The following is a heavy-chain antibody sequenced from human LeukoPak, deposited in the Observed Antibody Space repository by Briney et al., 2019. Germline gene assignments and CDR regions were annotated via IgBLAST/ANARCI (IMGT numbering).Heavy chain of an antibody. V-gene: IGHV1-18*01. CDR1: GYTFTSYG. CDR3: ARDGYDFWSGYYTFDY. Sequence: ASVKVSCKASGYTFTSYGISWVRQAPGQGLGWMGWISAYNGNTNYAQKLQGRVTMTTDTSTSTAYMELRSLRSDDTAVYYCARDGYDFWSGYYTFDYWGQGTLVTVSS. D-gene: IGHD3-3*01. J-gene: IGHJ4*02. CDR2: ISAYNGNT.